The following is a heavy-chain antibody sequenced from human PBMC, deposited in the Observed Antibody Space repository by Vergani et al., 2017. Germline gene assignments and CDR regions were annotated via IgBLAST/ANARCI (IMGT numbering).Heavy chain of an antibody. V-gene: IGHV4-61*02. Sequence: QLQLQESGPGLVKPSQTLSLTCTVSGVSIRSGSYYWSWIRQPAGQGLEWIGRIFHSGITDYNPSLRGRVSMSADTSKNQFSLKLSSVTAADTAVYYCARDPTYYYGSGSCYKYYYYYYGMDVWGQGTTVTVSS. D-gene: IGHD3-10*01. CDR1: GVSIRSGSYY. J-gene: IGHJ6*02. CDR3: ARDPTYYYGSGSCYKYYYYYYGMDV. CDR2: IFHSGIT.